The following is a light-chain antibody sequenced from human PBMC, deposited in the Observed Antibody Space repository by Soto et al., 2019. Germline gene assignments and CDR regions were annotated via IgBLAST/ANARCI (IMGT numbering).Light chain of an antibody. CDR2: AAS. Sequence: DIQITQSPSSLSASVGDIVTITCRASQSISTYLNWYQHKPGKAPKLLIYAASSLQSGVPSRFSGSGSGTDFSLTISSLHPEDVATYYCQQVDSYPRTFGQGTKVDIK. CDR1: QSISTY. V-gene: IGKV1-39*01. CDR3: QQVDSYPRT. J-gene: IGKJ1*01.